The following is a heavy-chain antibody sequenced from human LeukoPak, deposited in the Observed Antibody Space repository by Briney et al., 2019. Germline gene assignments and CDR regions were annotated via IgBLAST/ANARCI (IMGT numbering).Heavy chain of an antibody. V-gene: IGHV4-39*07. CDR1: GGSISSSSYY. CDR2: IYYSGST. J-gene: IGHJ6*03. D-gene: IGHD3-10*01. CDR3: AREGSGSYYKSGYYYYMDV. Sequence: SETLSLTCTVSGGSISSSSYYWGWIRQPPGKGLEWIGSIYYSGSTYYNPSLKSRVTISVDTSKNQFSLKLSSVTAADTAVYYCAREGSGSYYKSGYYYYMDVWGKGTTVTISS.